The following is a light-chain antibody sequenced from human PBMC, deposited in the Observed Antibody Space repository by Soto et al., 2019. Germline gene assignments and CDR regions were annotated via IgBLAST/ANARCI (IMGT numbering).Light chain of an antibody. CDR3: QQYDNLPRT. J-gene: IGKJ1*01. CDR1: QDISNY. Sequence: DIQMTQSPSSLSGSVGDRVTTTCQASQDISNYLNWYQQKPGKAPKLMIYDASNLETGVPSRFSGSGSGTDFTFTISSLQPEDIATYYCQQYDNLPRTFGQGTKVDIK. V-gene: IGKV1-33*01. CDR2: DAS.